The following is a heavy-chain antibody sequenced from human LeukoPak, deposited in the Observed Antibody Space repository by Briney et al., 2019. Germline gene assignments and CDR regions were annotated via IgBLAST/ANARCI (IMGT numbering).Heavy chain of an antibody. D-gene: IGHD2/OR15-2a*01. V-gene: IGHV3-30*02. J-gene: IGHJ6*02. Sequence: PGGSLRLSCAASGFTFNDYWMHWVRQAPGKGLEWVAFIRYDGSNKYYADSVKGRFTISRDNSKNTLYLQMNSLRAEDTAVYYCAKDNTTSVTYYYYGMDVWGQGTTVTVSS. CDR1: GFTFNDYW. CDR3: AKDNTTSVTYYYYGMDV. CDR2: IRYDGSNK.